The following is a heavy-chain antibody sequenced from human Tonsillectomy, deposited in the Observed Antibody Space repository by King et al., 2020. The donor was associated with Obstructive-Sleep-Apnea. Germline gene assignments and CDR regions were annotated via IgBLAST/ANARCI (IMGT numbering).Heavy chain of an antibody. CDR3: TPDRYDMAAPRLLDY. D-gene: IGHD2-2*01. CDR1: GFTFSDAW. V-gene: IGHV3-15*01. Sequence: VQLVESGGGLVKPGGSLRLSCAASGFTFSDAWMSWVRQAPEKGLEWVGRIKSTTDGGTTDYAAPVKGRFTISRDDSKNTLYLQMNSLKTEDTAVYYCTPDRYDMAAPRLLDYWGQGTLVTVSS. J-gene: IGHJ4*02. CDR2: IKSTTDGGTT.